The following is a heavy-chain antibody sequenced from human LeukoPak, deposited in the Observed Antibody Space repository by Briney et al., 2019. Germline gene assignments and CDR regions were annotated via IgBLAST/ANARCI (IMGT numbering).Heavy chain of an antibody. J-gene: IGHJ6*02. V-gene: IGHV4-39*07. Sequence: PSETLSPTSTVSGGSISSSSYYWGWIRQPPGKGLEWIGSIYYSGSTYYNPSLKSRVTISVDTSKNQLSLKLSSVTAADTAVYYCARVPREGGGSGIGSGWLYYYYYGMDVWGQGTTVTVSS. CDR3: ARVPREGGGSGIGSGWLYYYYYGMDV. D-gene: IGHD6-19*01. CDR1: GGSISSSSYY. CDR2: IYYSGST.